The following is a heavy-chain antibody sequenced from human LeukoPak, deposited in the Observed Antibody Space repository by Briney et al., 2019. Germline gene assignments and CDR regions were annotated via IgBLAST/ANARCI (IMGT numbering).Heavy chain of an antibody. Sequence: PSETLSLTCTVSGGSISSYYWSWIRQPAGKGLEWIGRIYTSGSTNYNPSLKSRVTMSVDTSKNQFSLKLSSVTAADTAVYYCARTTGPPAVQLANPDYYYYYMDVWGKGTTVTVSS. CDR1: GGSISSYY. V-gene: IGHV4-4*07. J-gene: IGHJ6*03. CDR2: IYTSGST. D-gene: IGHD6-13*01. CDR3: ARTTGPPAVQLANPDYYYYYMDV.